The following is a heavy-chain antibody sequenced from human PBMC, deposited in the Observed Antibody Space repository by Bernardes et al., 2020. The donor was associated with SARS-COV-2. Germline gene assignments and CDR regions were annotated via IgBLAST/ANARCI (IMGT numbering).Heavy chain of an antibody. V-gene: IGHV1-69*13. D-gene: IGHD6-19*01. CDR1: GGTFSGHA. CDR3: ARGIAVAGGGFDS. CDR2: SMPVVRKT. Sequence: SVKVSCKASGGTFSGHAISWVRQAPGQGLEWMGVSMPVVRKTSIAQKFQGRVTITADDSTGTAYMELSSLRSEDTATYFCARGIAVAGGGFDSWGQGTLVTVSS. J-gene: IGHJ4*02.